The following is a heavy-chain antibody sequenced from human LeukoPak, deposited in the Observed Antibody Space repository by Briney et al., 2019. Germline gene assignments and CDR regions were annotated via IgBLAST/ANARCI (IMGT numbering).Heavy chain of an antibody. V-gene: IGHV5-51*01. CDR2: VYPGDSDT. CDR3: ARAGELYCGGDCAFDY. J-gene: IGHJ4*02. D-gene: IGHD2-21*02. CDR1: GYSFTSYW. Sequence: GESLKISCKGSGYSFTSYWIGWVRPMPGKGLEWMGIVYPGDSDTRYSPSFQGQVTISADKSISTAYLQWSSLKASDTAMYYCARAGELYCGGDCAFDYWGQGTLVTVSS.